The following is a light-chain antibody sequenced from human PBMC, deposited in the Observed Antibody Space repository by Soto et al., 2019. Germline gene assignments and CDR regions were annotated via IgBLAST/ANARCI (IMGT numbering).Light chain of an antibody. Sequence: SVVPQPPSVSGAPGQRVTLSCTGSSSNIGAGYDVHWYQQLPGTAPKLLIYGNSNRPSGVPDRFSGSKSGTSASLAITGLQAEDEADYYCQSYDSSLSGFYVFGTGTKATVL. J-gene: IGLJ1*01. CDR3: QSYDSSLSGFYV. CDR1: SSNIGAGYD. V-gene: IGLV1-40*01. CDR2: GNS.